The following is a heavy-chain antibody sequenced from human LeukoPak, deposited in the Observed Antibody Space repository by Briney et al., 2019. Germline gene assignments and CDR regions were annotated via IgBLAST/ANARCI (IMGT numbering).Heavy chain of an antibody. V-gene: IGHV3-43D*03. CDR3: AKGGGPYVSSRNWFDP. Sequence: GGSLRLSCAASGFTFDDYAMHWVRQAPGKGLEWVSSITWDGGSIYYADSVQGRFTISRDNSKNSLYLQMNSLRVEDTALFYCAKGGGPYVSSRNWFDPWGQGTLVTVSS. D-gene: IGHD6-13*01. CDR2: ITWDGGSI. CDR1: GFTFDDYA. J-gene: IGHJ5*02.